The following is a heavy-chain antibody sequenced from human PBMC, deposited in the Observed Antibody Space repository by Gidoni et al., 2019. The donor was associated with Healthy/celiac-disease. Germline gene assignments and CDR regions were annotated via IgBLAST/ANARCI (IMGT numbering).Heavy chain of an antibody. CDR3: AREYGDYPLDY. Sequence: QVQLQESGPGLVKPSQTLSLTCTVSGGSISSGSYYWSWIRQPAGKGLEWIGRIYTSGSTNYNPSLKSRVTISVDTSKNQFSLKLSSVTAADTAVYYCAREYGDYPLDYWGQGTLVTVSS. J-gene: IGHJ4*02. CDR2: IYTSGST. V-gene: IGHV4-61*02. CDR1: GGSISSGSYY. D-gene: IGHD4-17*01.